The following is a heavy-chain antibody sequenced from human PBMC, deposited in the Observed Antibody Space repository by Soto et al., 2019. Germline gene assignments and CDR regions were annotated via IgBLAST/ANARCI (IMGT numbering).Heavy chain of an antibody. D-gene: IGHD3-3*01. CDR3: ARARTYYDFWSANEDYYGMDV. Sequence: ASVNVSCKASGYTFTSYDINWVRQATGQRLEWMGWMNPNSGNTGYAQKFQGRVTMTRNTSISTAYMELSSLRSEDTAVYYCARARTYYDFWSANEDYYGMDVWGQGTTVTVSS. J-gene: IGHJ6*02. CDR1: GYTFTSYD. CDR2: MNPNSGNT. V-gene: IGHV1-8*01.